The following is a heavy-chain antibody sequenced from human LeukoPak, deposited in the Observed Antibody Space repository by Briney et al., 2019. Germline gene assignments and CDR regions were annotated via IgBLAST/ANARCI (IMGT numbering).Heavy chain of an antibody. CDR3: ARGGDGYNLEY. Sequence: SQTLSLTCTVSGGSISSGSYYWSWIRQPAGKGLEWIGRIYTSGSTNYNPSLKSRVTISVDTSKNQFSLKLSSVTAADTAVYYCARGGDGYNLEYWGQGTLVTVSS. CDR2: IYTSGST. V-gene: IGHV4-61*02. J-gene: IGHJ4*02. D-gene: IGHD5-24*01. CDR1: GGSISSGSYY.